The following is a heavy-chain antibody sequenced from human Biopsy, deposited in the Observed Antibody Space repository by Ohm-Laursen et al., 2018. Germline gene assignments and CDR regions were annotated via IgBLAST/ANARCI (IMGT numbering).Heavy chain of an antibody. CDR3: ARGTGRYYVYGAFDI. J-gene: IGHJ3*02. Sequence: GTLSLTCIVSGDSINNYYWSWIRQPAGKGLKWIGRIYTSGSPNYNLSLESRVTMSVDTSKNQFSLNLRSVTAADTAVYYCARGTGRYYVYGAFDIWGQGTVVTVSS. CDR1: GDSINNYY. V-gene: IGHV4-4*07. D-gene: IGHD1-26*01. CDR2: IYTSGSP.